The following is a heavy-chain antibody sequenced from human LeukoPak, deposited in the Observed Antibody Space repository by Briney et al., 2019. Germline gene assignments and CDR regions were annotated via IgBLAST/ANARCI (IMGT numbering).Heavy chain of an antibody. Sequence: SETLFLTCTVSGGPISSYYWSWIRQPPGKGLEWIGYIYYSGSTNYNPSLKSRVTISVDTSKNQFSLKLSSVTPADTAVYYCARGDFYYFDYWGQGTLVTVSS. CDR1: GGPISSYY. CDR3: ARGDFYYFDY. V-gene: IGHV4-59*01. CDR2: IYYSGST. J-gene: IGHJ4*02.